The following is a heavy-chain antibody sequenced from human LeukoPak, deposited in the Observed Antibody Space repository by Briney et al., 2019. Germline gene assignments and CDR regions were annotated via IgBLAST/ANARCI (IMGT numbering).Heavy chain of an antibody. CDR3: ARDKGDYDTSGSLFVF. D-gene: IGHD3-22*01. Sequence: GGSLRLSCAASGFTFSRYWMSWVRQAPRKGLEWVANIKQDGSETYYVDSVKDRFTISRDNAKNSLYLQMNSLRAEDTAVYYCARDKGDYDTSGSLFVFGGQGTLVTVSS. J-gene: IGHJ4*02. V-gene: IGHV3-7*03. CDR1: GFTFSRYW. CDR2: IKQDGSET.